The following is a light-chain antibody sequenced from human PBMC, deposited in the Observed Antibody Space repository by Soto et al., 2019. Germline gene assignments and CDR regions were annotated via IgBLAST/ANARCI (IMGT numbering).Light chain of an antibody. J-gene: IGKJ2*01. CDR3: QQYKDWPPYT. Sequence: EIVLTQSPSTLSLSPGERATLSCRASQSVNGYLAWYQQKPGQAPRLLIFDASNRAAGIPARFSGSGSGTDFTLTISSLQSEDFAVYFCQQYKDWPPYTFGQGTKLEIK. CDR1: QSVNGY. V-gene: IGKV3-11*01. CDR2: DAS.